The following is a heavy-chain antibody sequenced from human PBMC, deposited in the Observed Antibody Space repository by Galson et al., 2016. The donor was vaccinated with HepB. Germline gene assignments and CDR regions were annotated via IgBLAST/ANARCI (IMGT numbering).Heavy chain of an antibody. Sequence: ETLSPTCTVSGGSISSSSHYWGWIRQPPGKGLEWIGSVYYSGSTYYNPSLKSRVTMSVDTSKNQFSLKLTSVTAADTALFYCARGDYSGSGRLLDYWGQGTLVTVSS. CDR1: GGSISSSSHY. CDR3: ARGDYSGSGRLLDY. J-gene: IGHJ4*02. D-gene: IGHD3-10*01. V-gene: IGHV4-39*07. CDR2: VYYSGST.